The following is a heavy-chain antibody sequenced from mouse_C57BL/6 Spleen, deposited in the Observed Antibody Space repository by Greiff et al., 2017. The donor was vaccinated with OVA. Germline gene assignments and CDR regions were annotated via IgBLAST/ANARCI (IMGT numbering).Heavy chain of an antibody. Sequence: EVHLVESGAGLVKPGGSLKLSCAASGFTFSSYAMSWVRQTPEKRLEWVAYISSGGDYIYYADTVKGRFTISRDNARNTLYLQMSSLKSEDTAMYYCTREDYGSSYYYAMDYWGQGTSVTVSS. V-gene: IGHV5-9-1*02. D-gene: IGHD1-1*01. CDR1: GFTFSSYA. CDR2: ISSGGDYI. J-gene: IGHJ4*01. CDR3: TREDYGSSYYYAMDY.